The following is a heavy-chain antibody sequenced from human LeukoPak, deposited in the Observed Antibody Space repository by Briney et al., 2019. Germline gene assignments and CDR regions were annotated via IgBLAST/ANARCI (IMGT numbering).Heavy chain of an antibody. CDR3: ARVGTGGYYYYYMDV. J-gene: IGHJ6*03. V-gene: IGHV4-34*01. CDR2: INHSGST. Sequence: SETLSLTCAVYGGSFSGYYWSWIRQPPGKGLEWIGEINHSGSTNYNPSLKIRVTISVDTSKNQFSLKLSSVTAADTAVYYCARVGTGGYYYYYMDVWGKGTTVTVSS. CDR1: GGSFSGYY. D-gene: IGHD2-8*02.